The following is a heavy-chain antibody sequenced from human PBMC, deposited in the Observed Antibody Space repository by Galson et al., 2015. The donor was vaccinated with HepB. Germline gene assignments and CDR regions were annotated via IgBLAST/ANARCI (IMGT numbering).Heavy chain of an antibody. Sequence: SLRLSCAASGFTFSSYAMHWVRQAPGKGLEWVAVISYDGSNKYYADSVKGRFTISRDNSKNTLYLQMNSLRAEDTAVYYCARDLRSVVRPDAFDIWGQGTMVTVSS. J-gene: IGHJ3*02. V-gene: IGHV3-30-3*01. CDR1: GFTFSSYA. CDR3: ARDLRSVVRPDAFDI. CDR2: ISYDGSNK. D-gene: IGHD4-17*01.